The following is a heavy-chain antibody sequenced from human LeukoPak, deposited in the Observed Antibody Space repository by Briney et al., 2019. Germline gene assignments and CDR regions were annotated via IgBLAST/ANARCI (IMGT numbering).Heavy chain of an antibody. CDR3: AKSKPYYYGSGSYYKNPFDY. Sequence: GGSLRLSCAASGFTFSSYGMSWVRQAPGKGLEWVSAISGSGGSTYYADSVKGRFTISRDNSKNTLYLEMNSLRAEDTALYYCAKSKPYYYGSGSYYKNPFDYWGQGTLVTVSS. CDR1: GFTFSSYG. CDR2: ISGSGGST. V-gene: IGHV3-23*01. J-gene: IGHJ4*02. D-gene: IGHD3-10*01.